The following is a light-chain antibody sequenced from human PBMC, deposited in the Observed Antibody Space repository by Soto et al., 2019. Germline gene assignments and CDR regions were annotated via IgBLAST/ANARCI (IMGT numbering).Light chain of an antibody. Sequence: DIQLTQSPSFLSASVGDRLTITCRASQDIRSSLAWYQQKPGKAPNLLIYTESTLQSGVPSRFSGSRYGTEFTLTISSLQPEDFATYYCQQFTSSPLTFGGGTKVEI. CDR2: TES. J-gene: IGKJ4*01. V-gene: IGKV1-9*01. CDR1: QDIRSS. CDR3: QQFTSSPLT.